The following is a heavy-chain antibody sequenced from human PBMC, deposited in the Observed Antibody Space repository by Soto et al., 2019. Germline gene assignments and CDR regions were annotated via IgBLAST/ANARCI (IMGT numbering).Heavy chain of an antibody. D-gene: IGHD2-15*01. CDR3: VKGSEVARQELDY. J-gene: IGHJ4*02. Sequence: LRLSCAASGFSFSNCGMHWARQAPGKGLEWVAAISSDGSDKYYSESVKGRFTISRDNSKNTLFLQMNSLRVEDTAVYYCVKGSEVARQELDYWGQGTLVTVSS. V-gene: IGHV3-30*18. CDR1: GFSFSNCG. CDR2: ISSDGSDK.